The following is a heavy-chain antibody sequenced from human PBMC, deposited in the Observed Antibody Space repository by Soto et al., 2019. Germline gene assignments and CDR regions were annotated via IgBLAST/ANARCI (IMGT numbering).Heavy chain of an antibody. D-gene: IGHD3-16*01. CDR3: ARHHRGSYYFDY. J-gene: IGHJ4*02. CDR1: GFPFSEYW. Sequence: PGGSLRLSCAAAGFPFSEYWMTWVRQAPGKGLEWVANMNQGGNEKNFADSVKGRFTISRDNAKNSLYLQLNSLRGDDTALYYCARHHRGSYYFDYRGQGTLVTVSS. V-gene: IGHV3-7*05. CDR2: MNQGGNEK.